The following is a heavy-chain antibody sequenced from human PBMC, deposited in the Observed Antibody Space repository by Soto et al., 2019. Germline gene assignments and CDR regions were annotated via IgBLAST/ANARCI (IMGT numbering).Heavy chain of an antibody. Sequence: ASVKVSCKASGYTFTSYYMHWVRQAPGQGLEWMGIINPSGGSTSYAQKFQGRVTMTRDTSTSTVYMELSSLRSDATAVYYCAREGYCSGGGCYALDVWGQGTTVTVSS. CDR3: AREGYCSGGGCYALDV. V-gene: IGHV1-46*01. CDR2: INPSGGST. CDR1: GYTFTSYY. J-gene: IGHJ6*02. D-gene: IGHD2-15*01.